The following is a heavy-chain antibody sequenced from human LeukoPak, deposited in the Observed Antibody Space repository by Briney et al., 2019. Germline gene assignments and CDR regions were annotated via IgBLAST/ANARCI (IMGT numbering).Heavy chain of an antibody. D-gene: IGHD6-13*01. CDR2: IIPIFGTA. CDR3: ASGPYSSSWYNWFDP. J-gene: IGHJ5*02. CDR1: GGTFSSYA. V-gene: IGHV1-69*05. Sequence: GASVKVSCKASGGTFSSYAISWGRQAPGQGLEWMGGIIPIFGTANYAQKFQGRVTITTDESTSTAYMELSSLRSEDTAVYYCASGPYSSSWYNWFDPWGQGTLVTVSS.